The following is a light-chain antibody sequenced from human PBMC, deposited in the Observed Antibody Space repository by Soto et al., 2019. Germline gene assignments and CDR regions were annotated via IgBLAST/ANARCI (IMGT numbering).Light chain of an antibody. J-gene: IGKJ1*01. V-gene: IGKV3-20*01. CDR3: QRYGSSGT. CDR2: GTS. Sequence: EIVLTQSPGTLSLSPGDRATLSCRASQSLSSTYLAWYQQKPGQAPRLLIYGTSSRATGIPDRFSGSGSGTDFTLTISRLEPEDFAVYYCQRYGSSGTFGQGTKVDIK. CDR1: QSLSSTY.